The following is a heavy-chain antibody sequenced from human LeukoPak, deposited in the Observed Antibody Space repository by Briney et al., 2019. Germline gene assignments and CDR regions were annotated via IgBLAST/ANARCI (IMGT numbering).Heavy chain of an antibody. CDR1: GFTFSSYW. D-gene: IGHD2-2*01. V-gene: IGHV3-74*01. J-gene: IGHJ3*01. CDR2: IKSDGSST. CDR3: ARGDAHGFDF. Sequence: SGGSLTLSCAASGFTFSSYWMHWVRQAPGKGLVWVARIKSDGSSTGYADSVKGRFTNSRDNAKNTLYLQMNSLRDEDTAVYYCARGDAHGFDFWGQGTMVTVSS.